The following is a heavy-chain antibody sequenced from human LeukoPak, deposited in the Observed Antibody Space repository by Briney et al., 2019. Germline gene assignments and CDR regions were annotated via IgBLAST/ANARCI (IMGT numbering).Heavy chain of an antibody. CDR1: GFIVNNNY. V-gene: IGHV3-66*01. CDR2: IYSGGRT. J-gene: IGHJ4*02. Sequence: GGSLRLSCAASGFIVNNNYMNWVRQAPGKGLEWVSVIYSGGRTDYADSVKGRFTISRDSSKNTLYLQMNSLRVEDTAVYYCASSYSGWTGYFDYWGQGTLVTVSS. D-gene: IGHD6-19*01. CDR3: ASSYSGWTGYFDY.